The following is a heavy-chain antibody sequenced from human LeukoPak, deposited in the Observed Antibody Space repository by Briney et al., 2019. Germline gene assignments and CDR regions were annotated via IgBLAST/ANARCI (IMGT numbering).Heavy chain of an antibody. CDR2: IKQDGSEK. CDR1: GFTFSNAW. V-gene: IGHV3-7*01. J-gene: IGHJ5*02. CDR3: ATQGGLVGYSYGLRWFDP. D-gene: IGHD5-18*01. Sequence: PGGSLRLSCAASGFTFSNAWMSWVRQAPGKGLEWVANIKQDGSEKYYVDSVKGRFAISRDNAKNSLYLQMNSLRAEDTAVYYCATQGGLVGYSYGLRWFDPWGQGTLVTVSS.